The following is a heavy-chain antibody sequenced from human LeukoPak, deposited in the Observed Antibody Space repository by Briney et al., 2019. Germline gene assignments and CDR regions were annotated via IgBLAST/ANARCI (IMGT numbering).Heavy chain of an antibody. Sequence: GGSLRLSCAASGFTVSSNYMSWVRQAPGKGLEWVSVIYSGGSTYYADSVKGRFTISRDNSKNTLYLQINSLRAEDTAVYYCARERYSSSWPFDYWGQGTLVTVSS. CDR3: ARERYSSSWPFDY. V-gene: IGHV3-53*01. J-gene: IGHJ4*02. D-gene: IGHD6-13*01. CDR1: GFTVSSNY. CDR2: IYSGGST.